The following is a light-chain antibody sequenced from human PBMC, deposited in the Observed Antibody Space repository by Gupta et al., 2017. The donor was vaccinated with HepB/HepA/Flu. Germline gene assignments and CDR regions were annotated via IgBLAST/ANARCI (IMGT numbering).Light chain of an antibody. CDR3: QSYDTSLTSLV. CDR2: ANN. Sequence: QSVLTQPASVSRAPVQRVNLSCPGSRSNIGAAYDVHWYHQVPGTAPKLLIYANNNRPSGVSDRFSGSKSGTSASLAITGLQAEDEAVYYCQSYDTSLTSLVFGGGTKLTVL. CDR1: RSNIGAAYD. V-gene: IGLV1-40*01. J-gene: IGLJ3*02.